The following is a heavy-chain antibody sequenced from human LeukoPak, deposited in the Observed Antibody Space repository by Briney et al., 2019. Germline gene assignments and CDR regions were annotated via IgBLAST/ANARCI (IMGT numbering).Heavy chain of an antibody. J-gene: IGHJ4*02. CDR1: GFIVSSNY. CDR2: ISYDGSNK. Sequence: GGSLRLSCAASGFIVSSNYMSWVRQAPGKGLEWVAVISYDGSNKYYADSVKGRFTISRDNSKNTLYLQMNSLRAEDTAVYYCRSNFWSSGGQGTLVTVSS. D-gene: IGHD3-3*01. V-gene: IGHV3-30-3*01. CDR3: RSNFWSS.